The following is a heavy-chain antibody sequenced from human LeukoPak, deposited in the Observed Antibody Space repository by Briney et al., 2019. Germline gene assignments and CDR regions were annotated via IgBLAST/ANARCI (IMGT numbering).Heavy chain of an antibody. CDR3: ASGGVGGALDY. CDR1: GYTLTELS. Sequence: RASVKVSCKVSGYTLTELSMHWVRQAPGKGLEWMGGFDPEDGETIYAQKFQGRVTITADESTSTAYMELSSLRSEDTAVYYCASGGVGGALDYWGQGTLVTVSS. CDR2: FDPEDGET. D-gene: IGHD3-16*01. V-gene: IGHV1-24*01. J-gene: IGHJ4*02.